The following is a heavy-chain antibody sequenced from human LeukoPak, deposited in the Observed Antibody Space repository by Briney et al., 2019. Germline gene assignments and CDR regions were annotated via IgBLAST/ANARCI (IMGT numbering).Heavy chain of an antibody. CDR2: IYHSGSA. CDR1: GDSISPYY. V-gene: IGHV4-59*01. J-gene: IGHJ4*02. CDR3: ARHSRTYYDFDS. Sequence: PSETLSLTCTVSGDSISPYYWSWIRQPPGKGLEWIGYIYHSGSAKYNPSLKSRVTISVDASENQFSPKVASVTAADTAVYYCARHSRTYYDFDSWGQGTLVTVSS. D-gene: IGHD1-26*01.